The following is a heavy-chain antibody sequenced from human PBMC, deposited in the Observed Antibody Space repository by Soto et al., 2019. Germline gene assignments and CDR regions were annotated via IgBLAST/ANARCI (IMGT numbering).Heavy chain of an antibody. CDR3: ASRERVDAFDI. Sequence: QVLLVQSGAEVKKPGSSVKVSCKVSGGSFRRYAISWVRQAPGQGLEWMGGIIPILGSPNYAQKFQDRVTIIADESTSTTYMELSSLRSEDAAVYYFASRERVDAFDIWGQGTMVTVSS. D-gene: IGHD1-26*01. CDR2: IIPILGSP. V-gene: IGHV1-69*01. J-gene: IGHJ3*02. CDR1: GGSFRRYA.